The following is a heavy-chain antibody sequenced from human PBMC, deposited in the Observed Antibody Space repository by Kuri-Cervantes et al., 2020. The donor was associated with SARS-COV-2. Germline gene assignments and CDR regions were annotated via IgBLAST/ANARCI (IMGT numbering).Heavy chain of an antibody. CDR1: GITFSTYG. V-gene: IGHV3-23*01. CDR3: ARDSSGGIAVAGNGAFDI. J-gene: IGHJ3*02. Sequence: GESLKISCEVSGITFSTYGISWVRQAPGKGLEWVAVTSGGGAGTYYADSVKGRFTISRDTSENSLYLQMNSLRAEDTAVYYCARDSSGGIAVAGNGAFDIWGQGTMVTVSS. CDR2: TSGGGAGT. D-gene: IGHD6-13*01.